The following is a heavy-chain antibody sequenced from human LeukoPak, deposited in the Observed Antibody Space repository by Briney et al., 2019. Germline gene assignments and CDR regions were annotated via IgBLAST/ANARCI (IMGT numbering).Heavy chain of an antibody. D-gene: IGHD6-19*01. CDR1: GFTSINYA. CDR3: AREPRLAVY. V-gene: IGHV3-48*02. J-gene: IGHJ4*02. Sequence: GGSLRLSCAASGFTSINYAMNWVRQAPGRGLEFISYISGSGNSIVYADSVKGRFTISRDNAKNSLYLQMNSLRDEDTAVYYCAREPRLAVYWGQGTLVTVSS. CDR2: ISGSGNSI.